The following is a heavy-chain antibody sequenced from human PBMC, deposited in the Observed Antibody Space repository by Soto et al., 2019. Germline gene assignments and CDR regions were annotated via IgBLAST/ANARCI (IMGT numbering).Heavy chain of an antibody. J-gene: IGHJ6*02. V-gene: IGHV3-7*01. Sequence: DVQLVESGGGQVRPGGSLRLSCTASGFMFSTYLMSWVRQAPGKGLEWVANIRQGGNEKFYVDSVKGRFTISRDNAKKSLYLQMNSLRAEDTAVYYCVGALTYEVPYYYYGMDVWGQGTTVTVSS. D-gene: IGHD3-16*01. CDR1: GFMFSTYL. CDR3: VGALTYEVPYYYYGMDV. CDR2: IRQGGNEK.